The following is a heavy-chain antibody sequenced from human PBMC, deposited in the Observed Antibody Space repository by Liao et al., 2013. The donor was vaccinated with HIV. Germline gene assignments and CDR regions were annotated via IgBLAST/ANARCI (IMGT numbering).Heavy chain of an antibody. Sequence: QVQLQESGPGLVKPSETLSLTCTVSGGSISSYYWNWIRQPAGKGLEWIGRTHTSGSLNFKPSLKSRVTMSVDTTKNQFSLRLSSVTAADTAVYYCASGGMEYHFSYWGQGTLVTVSS. CDR1: GGSISSYY. J-gene: IGHJ4*02. CDR2: THTSGSL. CDR3: ASGGMEYHFSY. V-gene: IGHV4-4*07. D-gene: IGHD3-16*01.